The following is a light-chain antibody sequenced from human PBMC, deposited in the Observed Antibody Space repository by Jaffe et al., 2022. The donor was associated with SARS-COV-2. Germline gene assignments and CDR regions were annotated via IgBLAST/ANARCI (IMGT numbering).Light chain of an antibody. J-gene: IGKJ1*01. CDR3: QQSYSTPPT. CDR1: QSISRN. CDR2: AAS. V-gene: IGKV1-39*01. Sequence: DIQMTQSPSSLSASVGDRVTITCRASQSISRNLNWYQQKVGKAPKLLIYAASSLQSGVPSRFSGSGSGTDFTLTISSLQPEDFATYYCQQSYSTPPTFGQGTKVEIK.